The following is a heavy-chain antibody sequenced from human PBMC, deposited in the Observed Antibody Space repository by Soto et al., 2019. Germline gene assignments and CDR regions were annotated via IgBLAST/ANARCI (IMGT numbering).Heavy chain of an antibody. CDR3: AIRVWGLVVTQAFDS. CDR2: ISGSGSGT. Sequence: EVQLLESGGGLVQPGGSLRLSCAASGFTFSTSAMTWVRQAPGKGLEWVSTISGSGSGTYYADSVKGRFTISRDNPKNTLYMQMNSLRAEDTAIYYCAIRVWGLVVTQAFDSWGQGTMVTVSS. V-gene: IGHV3-23*01. D-gene: IGHD2-2*01. CDR1: GFTFSTSA. J-gene: IGHJ3*02.